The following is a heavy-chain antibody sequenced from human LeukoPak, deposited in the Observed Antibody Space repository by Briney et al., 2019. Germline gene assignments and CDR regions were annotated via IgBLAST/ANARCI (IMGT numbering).Heavy chain of an antibody. CDR3: ARGDYGDYGVSDY. CDR1: GYTFTSYD. V-gene: IGHV1-8*02. CDR2: MNPNSGNT. D-gene: IGHD4-17*01. Sequence: ASVKVSXKASGYTFTSYDINWVRQATGQGFEWMGWMNPNSGNTGYAQKFQGRVTMTRNTSISTAYMELSSLRSEDTAVYYCARGDYGDYGVSDYWGQGTLVTVSS. J-gene: IGHJ4*02.